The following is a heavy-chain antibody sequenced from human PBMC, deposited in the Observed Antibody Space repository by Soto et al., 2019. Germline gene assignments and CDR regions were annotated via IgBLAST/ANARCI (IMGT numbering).Heavy chain of an antibody. CDR3: AKEWVYDSSGWSFDY. CDR1: GFTFSSYG. Sequence: QVQLVESGGGVVQPGRSLRLSCAASGFTFSSYGMHWVRQAPGKGLAWVAVISDDGSNKYYADSVKGRFTISRDNSKNTLYRQMNSLRAEDTAVYYCAKEWVYDSSGWSFDYWGQGTLVTVSS. CDR2: ISDDGSNK. J-gene: IGHJ4*02. V-gene: IGHV3-30*18. D-gene: IGHD3-22*01.